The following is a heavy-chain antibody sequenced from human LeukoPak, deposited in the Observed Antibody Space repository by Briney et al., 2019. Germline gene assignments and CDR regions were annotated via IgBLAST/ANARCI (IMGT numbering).Heavy chain of an antibody. D-gene: IGHD3-22*01. Sequence: GGSLRLSCAASGFTFSNYAMSWVRQAPGKGLEWVSAISGSGGSTYYADSVKGRFTISRDNSKNTLYLQMNSLRAEDTAVYYCAKGGSSGYFAFDIWGQGTMVTVSS. V-gene: IGHV3-23*01. CDR1: GFTFSNYA. CDR2: ISGSGGST. J-gene: IGHJ3*02. CDR3: AKGGSSGYFAFDI.